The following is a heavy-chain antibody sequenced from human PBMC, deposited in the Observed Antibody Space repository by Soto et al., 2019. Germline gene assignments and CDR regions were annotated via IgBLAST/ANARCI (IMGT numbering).Heavy chain of an antibody. CDR3: ARDQYGGDDFAL. CDR1: GASIAGGSYY. D-gene: IGHD4-17*01. V-gene: IGHV4-30-4*01. Sequence: QVQLRESGPGLVKPSQTLLLTCSVSGASIAGGSYYWSWLRQPPGKGLEWIGYIPSRGRPFYHPSLASRSHNSSDPSQDQLSLQLSYVTAGGQVVYYGARDQYGGDDFALWGQGTMDTVSS. J-gene: IGHJ4*02. CDR2: IPSRGRP.